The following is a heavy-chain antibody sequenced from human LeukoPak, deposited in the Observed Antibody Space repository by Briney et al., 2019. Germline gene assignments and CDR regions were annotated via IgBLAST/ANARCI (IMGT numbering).Heavy chain of an antibody. CDR3: ARGLQPPVLYGMDV. V-gene: IGHV3-33*01. D-gene: IGHD4-11*01. J-gene: IGHJ6*02. Sequence: GGSLRLSCAASGFMFGNYGMHWVRQAPGQGLKWVALIWYDGSKKYYADSVKGRFTVSRDNSENTLYLQMNSLRADDTAVYYCARGLQPPVLYGMDVWGQGTTVTVSS. CDR2: IWYDGSKK. CDR1: GFMFGNYG.